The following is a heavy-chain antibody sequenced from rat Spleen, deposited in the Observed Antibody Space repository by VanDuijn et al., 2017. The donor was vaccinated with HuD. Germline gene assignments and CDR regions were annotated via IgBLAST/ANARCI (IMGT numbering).Heavy chain of an antibody. Sequence: EVQLVESGGGLVQPGRSLKLSCVASGFIFNNYWMTWIRQAPGKGLEWVASITNTGGSTYNPDSVKGRFTISRDNAKSTLYLQVDSLRAEDTATYYCASITSAAYFDYWGQGVMVTVSS. CDR3: ASITSAAYFDY. CDR2: ITNTGGST. D-gene: IGHD1-2*01. CDR1: GFIFNNYW. V-gene: IGHV5-31*01. J-gene: IGHJ2*01.